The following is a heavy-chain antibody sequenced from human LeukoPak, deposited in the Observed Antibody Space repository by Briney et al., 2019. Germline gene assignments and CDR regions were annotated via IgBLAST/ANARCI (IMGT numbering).Heavy chain of an antibody. J-gene: IGHJ4*02. D-gene: IGHD3-22*01. CDR2: IYYSGST. CDR1: GGSISSYY. Sequence: SETLSLTCTVSGGSISSYYWSWIRQPPGKGLEWIGYIYYSGSTNYNPSLKSRVTISVDTSKNQFSLKLSSVTAADTAVYYCARSKRLVDYYYDSSGYFGTGFDFWGQGTLVTVSS. CDR3: ARSKRLVDYYYDSSGYFGTGFDF. V-gene: IGHV4-59*01.